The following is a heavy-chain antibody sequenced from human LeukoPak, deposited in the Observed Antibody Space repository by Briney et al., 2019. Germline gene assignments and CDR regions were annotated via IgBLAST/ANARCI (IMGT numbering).Heavy chain of an antibody. J-gene: IGHJ6*04. Sequence: GGSLRLSCAASGFTLSSYSINWVRQAPGKGLEGVSSISSSSSYIYYADSVKGRFTISRDNAKNSLYLQMNSLRAEDTAVYYCAELGITMIGGVWGKGTTVTISS. CDR2: ISSSSSYI. CDR3: AELGITMIGGV. V-gene: IGHV3-21*01. CDR1: GFTLSSYS. D-gene: IGHD3-10*02.